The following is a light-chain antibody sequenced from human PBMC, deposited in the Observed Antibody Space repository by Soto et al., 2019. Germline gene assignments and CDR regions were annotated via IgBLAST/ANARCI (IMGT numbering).Light chain of an antibody. CDR3: SSYAGSNMGV. CDR2: EVT. J-gene: IGLJ1*01. Sequence: ALTQTPSASGSPGQSVTISCTRTRSDVGSYNFVSWYQQHPGKAPKLLIYEVTQRPSGVPDRFSASKSGNTASLTVSGLQAEDEADYYCSSYAGSNMGVFGTGTKVTVL. CDR1: RSDVGSYNF. V-gene: IGLV2-8*01.